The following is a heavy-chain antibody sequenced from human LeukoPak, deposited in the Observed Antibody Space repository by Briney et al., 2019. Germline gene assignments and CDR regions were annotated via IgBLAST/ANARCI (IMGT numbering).Heavy chain of an antibody. CDR2: ISGGGGST. CDR3: AKRGSSWYFDY. D-gene: IGHD6-13*01. V-gene: IGHV3-23*01. CDR1: GFTFSSYA. J-gene: IGHJ4*02. Sequence: GGSLRLSCAASGFTFSSYAMTWVRQAPGKGLEWVSAISGGGGSTDYADSVKGRFTISRDNSKNTLYLQMNSLRAEDTAVYYCAKRGSSWYFDYWGQGTLVTVSS.